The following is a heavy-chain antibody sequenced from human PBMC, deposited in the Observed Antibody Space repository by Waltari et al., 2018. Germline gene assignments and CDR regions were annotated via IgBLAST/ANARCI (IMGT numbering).Heavy chain of an antibody. D-gene: IGHD6-25*01. CDR3: ARDSGKYLDP. V-gene: IGHV4-59*01. CDR1: GGXIPAYQ. CDR2: VYYSGST. Sequence: QMQLQESGPGLVKTSETLSLTCTVSGGXIPAYQWSWIRQTPGKGLEWIGHVYYSGSTNYNPSLKSRVTISIDTPXXQFSLKLSSVAAADXAXXFCARDSGKYLDPXXQXTLVTVSS. J-gene: IGHJ5*02.